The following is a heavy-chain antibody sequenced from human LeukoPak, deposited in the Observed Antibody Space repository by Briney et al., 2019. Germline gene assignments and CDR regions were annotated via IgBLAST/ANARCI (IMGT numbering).Heavy chain of an antibody. CDR2: IYNTVDT. Sequence: SETLSLACTVSGDSIIGYYWSWIRQSPGKRLEWIGYIYNTVDTTYNPSLESRITISLDMSNKRFSLRLSSVTAADTAVYYCARRRYYDGTGYNPSYHFDSWGQGILVSVSS. D-gene: IGHD3-10*01. CDR3: ARRRYYDGTGYNPSYHFDS. CDR1: GDSIIGYY. J-gene: IGHJ4*03. V-gene: IGHV4-59*01.